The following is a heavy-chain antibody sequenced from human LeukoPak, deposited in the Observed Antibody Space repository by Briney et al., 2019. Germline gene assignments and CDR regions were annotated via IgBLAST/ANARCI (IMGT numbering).Heavy chain of an antibody. D-gene: IGHD5-18*01. V-gene: IGHV4-38-2*02. J-gene: IGHJ6*03. CDR1: GYSISSGYY. CDR3: ARDRARGYSYYYYYMDV. CDR2: IYHSGST. Sequence: SETLSLTCAVSGYSISSGYYWGWIRQPPGKGLEWIGSIYHSGSTYYNPSLKSRVTISVDTSKNQFSLKLSSVTAADTAVYYCARDRARGYSYYYYYMDVWGKGTTVTVSS.